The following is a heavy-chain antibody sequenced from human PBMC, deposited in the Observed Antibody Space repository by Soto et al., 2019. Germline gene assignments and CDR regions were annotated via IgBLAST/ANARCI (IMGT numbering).Heavy chain of an antibody. CDR1: GGSISSVC. V-gene: IGHV4-59*01. J-gene: IGHJ5*02. CDR2: IYFRGST. D-gene: IGHD3-9*01. Sequence: SETLSLTCSVSGGSISSVCWSWIRQPPGKGLEWIGYIYFRGSTNYNPSLKSRVTISVDTSKKQFSLKLNSVTAADTAVYYCARARGDILTGYPNWFDPWGQGTLVTVSS. CDR3: ARARGDILTGYPNWFDP.